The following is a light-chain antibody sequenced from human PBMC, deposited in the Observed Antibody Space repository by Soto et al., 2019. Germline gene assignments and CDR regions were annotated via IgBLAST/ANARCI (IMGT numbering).Light chain of an antibody. CDR2: EDT. CDR1: SSDVGSYNL. Sequence: QSALTQPASVSGSPGQSITISCTGTSSDVGSYNLVSWYQQHPGKAPKLMIYEDTNRPSGVSNRFSGSKSGNTASLTVSGLQAEDEADYYCCSYAGSSTHVVFGGGTKLTVL. CDR3: CSYAGSSTHVV. V-gene: IGLV2-23*01. J-gene: IGLJ2*01.